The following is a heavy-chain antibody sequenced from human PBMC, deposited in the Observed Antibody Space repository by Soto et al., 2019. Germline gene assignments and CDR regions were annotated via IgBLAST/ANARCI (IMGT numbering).Heavy chain of an antibody. CDR1: GGTFSSYA. J-gene: IGHJ4*02. V-gene: IGHV1-69*01. CDR2: IIPIFGTA. Sequence: QVQLVQSGAEVKKPGSSVKVSCKASGGTFSSYAISWVRQAPGQGLEWMGGIIPIFGTANYAQKFQGRVTITADESTSTAYMELSRLRSEDTAVYYCARQYRYYDSSGTDYWGQGTLVTVSS. D-gene: IGHD3-22*01. CDR3: ARQYRYYDSSGTDY.